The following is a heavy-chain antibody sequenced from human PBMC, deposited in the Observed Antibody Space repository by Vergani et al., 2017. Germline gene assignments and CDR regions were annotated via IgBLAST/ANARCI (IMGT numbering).Heavy chain of an antibody. Sequence: EVQLVESGGGLVQPGGSLRLSCAASGFTVSSNYMSWVRQAPGKGLEWVSVIYSGGSTYYADSVKGRFTISRDNSKNTLYRQMNSMRAEDTAVYYCAKAMGYCSSTSCYAFYYYYYGMDVWGQGTTVTVSS. CDR3: AKAMGYCSSTSCYAFYYYYYGMDV. D-gene: IGHD2-2*01. J-gene: IGHJ6*02. V-gene: IGHV3-66*01. CDR1: GFTVSSNY. CDR2: IYSGGST.